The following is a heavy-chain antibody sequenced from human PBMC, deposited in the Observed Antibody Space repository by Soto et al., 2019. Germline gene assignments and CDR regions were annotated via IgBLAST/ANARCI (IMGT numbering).Heavy chain of an antibody. Sequence: ASVKVSCKASGGTFSSYAISWVRQAPGQGLEWMGGIIPIFGTANYAQKFQGRVTITADESTSTAYMELSSLRSEDTAVYYCASIDSYGSGSYFWFDPWGQGTLVTVSS. V-gene: IGHV1-69*13. D-gene: IGHD3-10*01. CDR2: IIPIFGTA. CDR3: ASIDSYGSGSYFWFDP. CDR1: GGTFSSYA. J-gene: IGHJ5*02.